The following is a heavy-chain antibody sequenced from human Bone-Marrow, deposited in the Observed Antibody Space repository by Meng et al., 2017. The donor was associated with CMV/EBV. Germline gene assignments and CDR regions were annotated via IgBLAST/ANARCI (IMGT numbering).Heavy chain of an antibody. J-gene: IGHJ5*02. V-gene: IGHV3-74*01. CDR2: INSDGSNT. Sequence: GGSLRLSCAASGFTSSTYWMHWVRQAPGKGLVWVSRINSDGSNTSYADSVKGRFTISRDNAKNTLYLQMNSLRAEDTAVYYCARALGYCSSTNCYSTPPRSWGQGTLVTVSS. D-gene: IGHD2-2*03. CDR3: ARALGYCSSTNCYSTPPRS. CDR1: GFTSSTYW.